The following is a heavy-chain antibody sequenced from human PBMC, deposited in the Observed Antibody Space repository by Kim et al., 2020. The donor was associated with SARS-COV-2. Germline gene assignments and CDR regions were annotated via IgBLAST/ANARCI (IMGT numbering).Heavy chain of an antibody. J-gene: IGHJ4*02. D-gene: IGHD6-13*01. V-gene: IGHV1-69*13. CDR2: VIPIYGTA. CDR1: GGTFGFYG. CDR3: AVNQKYSSSWYFFDY. Sequence: SVKVSCKASGGTFGFYGFSWVRQAPGQGPEWMGGVIPIYGTANYAQKFQGRLTITADESTSTAYMELSSLRSEDTAVYFCAVNQKYSSSWYFFDYWGQGTLVTVSS.